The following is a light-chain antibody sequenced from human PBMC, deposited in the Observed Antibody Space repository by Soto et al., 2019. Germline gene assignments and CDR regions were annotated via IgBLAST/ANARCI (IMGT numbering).Light chain of an antibody. Sequence: EIVMTQSPATLSVSPGEKATHSCRASQRVSSNLAWYQQKPGQAPRLLIYGASTRATGIPARFSGSGSGTEFTLTISSLQSEDFAVYYCQQYNNWPPGRTFGQGTKVDIK. V-gene: IGKV3-15*01. J-gene: IGKJ1*01. CDR1: QRVSSN. CDR3: QQYNNWPPGRT. CDR2: GAS.